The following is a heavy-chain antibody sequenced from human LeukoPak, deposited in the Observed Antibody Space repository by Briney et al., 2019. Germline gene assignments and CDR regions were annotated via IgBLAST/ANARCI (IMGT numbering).Heavy chain of an antibody. CDR2: IIPIFGIA. CDR1: GGTFSSYA. V-gene: IGHV1-69*13. Sequence: ASVKVSCKASGGTFSSYAISWVRQAPGQGLEWMGGIIPIFGIANYAQRFQGRVTITADESTSTAYMELSSLRSEGTAVYYCARGDGDYFDYWGQGTLVTVSS. CDR3: ARGDGDYFDY. D-gene: IGHD4-17*01. J-gene: IGHJ4*02.